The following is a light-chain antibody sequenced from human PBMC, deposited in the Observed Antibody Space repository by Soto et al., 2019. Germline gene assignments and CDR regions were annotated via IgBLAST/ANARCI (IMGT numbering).Light chain of an antibody. CDR1: QSISSSY. Sequence: EIVLTHSPGTLSLSPGERATLSCRASQSISSSYLAWYQQKPGQAPRLLIYGASSRATGIPDRFSGSGSGTDFTLTISRLEPEDFAVYYCQQYGSSFGGGTKVDIK. CDR2: GAS. V-gene: IGKV3-20*01. CDR3: QQYGSS. J-gene: IGKJ4*01.